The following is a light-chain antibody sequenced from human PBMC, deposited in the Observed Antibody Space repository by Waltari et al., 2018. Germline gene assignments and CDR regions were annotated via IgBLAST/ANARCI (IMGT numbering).Light chain of an antibody. Sequence: QAVVTQEPSLTVSPGGTVTLTCGPSTGAVTSGHYHYRFQQKPGQAPRTLIYDTSNKPSWTPARFSGSLLGGKAALTLSGAQPEDEAEYYCLLSYSGARPWVFGGGTKLTVL. CDR2: DTS. CDR1: TGAVTSGHY. J-gene: IGLJ3*02. V-gene: IGLV7-46*01. CDR3: LLSYSGARPWV.